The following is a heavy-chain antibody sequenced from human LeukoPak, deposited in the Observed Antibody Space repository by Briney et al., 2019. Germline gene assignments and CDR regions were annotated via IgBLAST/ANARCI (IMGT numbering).Heavy chain of an antibody. J-gene: IGHJ4*02. CDR1: GFSLSRYA. CDR3: AKCRGSSWTDYFDY. D-gene: IGHD6-13*01. CDR2: ISDSGGST. Sequence: GASLRLSCAVSGFSLSRYAMSWVRKAPGKGLEWVSAISDSGGSTYYADSVKGRFTISRDNSRNTLYLQMNTLRAEDTAVYYCAKCRGSSWTDYFDYWGQGTLVTVSS. V-gene: IGHV3-23*01.